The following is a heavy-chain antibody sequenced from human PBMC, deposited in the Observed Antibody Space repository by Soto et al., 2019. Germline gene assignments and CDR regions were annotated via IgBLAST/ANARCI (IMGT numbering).Heavy chain of an antibody. CDR3: ARGRMDYYYYMDV. J-gene: IGHJ6*03. Sequence: EVQLVESRGGLVKPGGSLRLSCAASGFTFSSYSMNWVRQAPGKGLEWVSSISSSSSYIYYADSVKGRFTISRDNAKNSLYLQMNSLRAEDTAVYYCARGRMDYYYYMDVWGKGTTVTVSS. CDR2: ISSSSSYI. CDR1: GFTFSSYS. D-gene: IGHD2-8*01. V-gene: IGHV3-21*01.